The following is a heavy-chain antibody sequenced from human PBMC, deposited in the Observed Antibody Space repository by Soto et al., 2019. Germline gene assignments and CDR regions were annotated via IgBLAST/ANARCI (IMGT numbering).Heavy chain of an antibody. CDR3: AKGGRSSAGLDFDY. J-gene: IGHJ4*02. CDR2: ISGSGGDT. Sequence: EVQLLESGGGLVQPGGSLRLSCAASGFTFSSYALNWVRQAPGKGLEWVSTISGSGGDTYYADSVKGRFTISRDNSKYTLSLQMDSLRAEDTAVYYCAKGGRSSAGLDFDYWGRGTLVTVSS. V-gene: IGHV3-23*01. CDR1: GFTFSSYA. D-gene: IGHD6-25*01.